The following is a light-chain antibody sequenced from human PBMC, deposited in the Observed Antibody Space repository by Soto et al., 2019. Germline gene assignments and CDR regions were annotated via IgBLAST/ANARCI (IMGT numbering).Light chain of an antibody. CDR1: QSIRSN. Sequence: EIVMTQSPATLSVSPGERATRSCRASQSIRSNLAWYQQKPGQAPRLLIYGASTRATGIPARFSGSGSGTEFTLTINSLQSEDFAVYYCQQYNNWPAITFGQGTRLEIK. CDR3: QQYNNWPAIT. J-gene: IGKJ5*01. CDR2: GAS. V-gene: IGKV3D-15*01.